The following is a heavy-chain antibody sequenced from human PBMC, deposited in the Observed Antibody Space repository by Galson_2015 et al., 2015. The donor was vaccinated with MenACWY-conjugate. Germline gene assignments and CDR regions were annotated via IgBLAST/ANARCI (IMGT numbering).Heavy chain of an antibody. D-gene: IGHD5-12*01. J-gene: IGHJ5*02. CDR2: INSDGSST. CDR1: EFTLSGYW. CDR3: TRGKGGSGRFAP. Sequence: SLRLSCAASEFTLSGYWMHWVRQAPGKGLVWVSRINSDGSSTSYAESVKGRFTISRDNAKNTLYLQMNSLGAEDTAVYYCTRGKGGSGRFAPGGQGPLVTVSS. V-gene: IGHV3-74*01.